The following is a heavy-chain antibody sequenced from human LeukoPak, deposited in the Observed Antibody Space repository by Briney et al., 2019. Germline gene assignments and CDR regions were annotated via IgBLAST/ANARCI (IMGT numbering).Heavy chain of an antibody. V-gene: IGHV4-39*01. Sequence: PSETLSLTCTVSGGSIRSSSYNWGWIRQPPGKGLEWSASIYYSGYTYYNPSLASRVTISVDTSKNQFSLKLSSVTAADTAVYYCAKHYMGSYNNRGLDSWGQGTLVTVSS. J-gene: IGHJ4*02. CDR2: IYYSGYT. CDR3: AKHYMGSYNNRGLDS. D-gene: IGHD3-10*01. CDR1: GGSIRSSSYN.